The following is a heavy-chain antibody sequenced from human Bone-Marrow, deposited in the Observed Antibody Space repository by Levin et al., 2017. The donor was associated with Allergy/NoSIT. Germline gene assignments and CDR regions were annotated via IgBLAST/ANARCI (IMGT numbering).Heavy chain of an antibody. J-gene: IGHJ3*02. D-gene: IGHD3-10*01. CDR2: IYGDGTT. CDR1: GFNVSYYY. Sequence: GGSLRLSCAASGFNVSYYYMGWARQAPGKGLEWVSLIYGDGTTYYADSVKDRFTISRDNSKNTVYLHINSLRAEDTALYYCARARSRGFGAFEIWGQGTMVTVSS. V-gene: IGHV3-53*01. CDR3: ARARSRGFGAFEI.